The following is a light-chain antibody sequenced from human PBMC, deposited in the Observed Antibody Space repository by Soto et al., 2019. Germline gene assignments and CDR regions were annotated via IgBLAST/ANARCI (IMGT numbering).Light chain of an antibody. J-gene: IGKJ4*01. V-gene: IGKV3-20*01. Sequence: EIGLTQSPATLSLSPGERATLSCRASQSVSSTYLAWYHQKPGQAPRLLIYGASSRATGIPDRFSGSGSGTDFTLTISRLEPEDFAVYYCQHYGSLVLTFGGGTKVEIK. CDR3: QHYGSLVLT. CDR2: GAS. CDR1: QSVSSTY.